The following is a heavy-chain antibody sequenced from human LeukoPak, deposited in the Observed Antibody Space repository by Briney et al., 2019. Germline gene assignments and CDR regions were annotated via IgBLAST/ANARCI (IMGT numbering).Heavy chain of an antibody. V-gene: IGHV3-23*01. CDR2: ASGSGGST. CDR3: AKDLGSVVTPPSLDY. CDR1: GFTFSTYA. Sequence: GGSLRLSCAASGFTFSTYAMSWVRQAPGKGLEWVSSASGSGGSTYYADSVKGRFTISRDNSKNTLYLQMNSLRAEDTAVYYCAKDLGSVVTPPSLDYWGQGTLVTVSS. J-gene: IGHJ4*02. D-gene: IGHD4-23*01.